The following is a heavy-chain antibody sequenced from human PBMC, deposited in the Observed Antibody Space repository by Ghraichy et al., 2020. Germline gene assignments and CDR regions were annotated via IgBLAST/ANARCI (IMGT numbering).Heavy chain of an antibody. Sequence: SETLSLTCAVYGELLGGYFWGWLRQPPGKGLEWIGETSHRGSATYNPSLKNRVTISVDTSKRQFSLKLTSVTAADTAITYCARTMCGYNSSPYDSWGQGTLVTVSS. CDR2: TSHRGSA. CDR3: ARTMCGYNSSPYDS. V-gene: IGHV4-34*01. J-gene: IGHJ4*02. CDR1: GELLGGYF. D-gene: IGHD6-13*01.